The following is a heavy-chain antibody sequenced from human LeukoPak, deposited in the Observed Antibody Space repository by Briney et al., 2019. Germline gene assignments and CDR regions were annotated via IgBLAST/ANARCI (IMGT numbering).Heavy chain of an antibody. J-gene: IGHJ4*02. CDR2: IYYSGST. V-gene: IGHV4-39*07. CDR1: GDSISSSSYS. Sequence: SETLSLTCTVSGDSISSSSYSWGWIRQPPGKGLEWSGSIYYSGSTYYNPSLKSRVTISVDTSKNHFSLKLSSVTAADTAVYYCARTTYYYDSSGYYTGSHYFDYWGQGTLVTVSS. CDR3: ARTTYYYDSSGYYTGSHYFDY. D-gene: IGHD3-22*01.